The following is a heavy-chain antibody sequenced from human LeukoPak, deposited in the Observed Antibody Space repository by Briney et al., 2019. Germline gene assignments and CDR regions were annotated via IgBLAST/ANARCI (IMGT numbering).Heavy chain of an antibody. CDR1: GGSFSGYY. CDR3: ARALGGNYYDSSGYSQHPFDY. Sequence: PSETLSLTCAVYGGSFSGYYWSWIRQPPGKGLEWIGEINHSGSTNYNPSLKSRVTISVDTSKNQFSLKLSSVTAADTAVYYCARALGGNYYDSSGYSQHPFDYWGQGTLVTVSS. V-gene: IGHV4-34*01. J-gene: IGHJ4*02. CDR2: INHSGST. D-gene: IGHD3-22*01.